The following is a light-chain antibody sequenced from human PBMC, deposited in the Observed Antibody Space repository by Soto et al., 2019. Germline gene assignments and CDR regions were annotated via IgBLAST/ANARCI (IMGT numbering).Light chain of an antibody. CDR2: AAS. Sequence: DIQMTQSPSSLSASVGDRVTIACRASQTISGYLNWYQHKPGEAPKLLIYAASSLQGGVPSRFSGSGSGTDFTLTISSLEPEDFAVYYCQQRSNWPPTFGPGTKVDIK. V-gene: IGKV1-39*01. CDR1: QTISGY. J-gene: IGKJ3*01. CDR3: QQRSNWPPT.